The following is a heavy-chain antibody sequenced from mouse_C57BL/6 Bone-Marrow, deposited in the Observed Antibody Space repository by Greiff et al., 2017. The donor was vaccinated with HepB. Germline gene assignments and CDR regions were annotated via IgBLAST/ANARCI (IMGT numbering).Heavy chain of an antibody. D-gene: IGHD2-5*01. CDR1: GFSLSTSGMG. CDR3: ARRRAYYSNYGGFYAMDY. J-gene: IGHJ4*01. V-gene: IGHV8-12*01. CDR2: IYWDDDK. Sequence: QVTLQVSGPGLLQSSQTLSLTCSFSGFSLSTSGMGVSWLRQPSGQGLEWLAHIYWDDDKRYNPSLKSRLTISKDTSRNQVFLKITSVDTADTATDYCARRRAYYSNYGGFYAMDYGGQGTAVTVSS.